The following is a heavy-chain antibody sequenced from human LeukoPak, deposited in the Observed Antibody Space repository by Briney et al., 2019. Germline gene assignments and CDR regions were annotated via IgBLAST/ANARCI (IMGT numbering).Heavy chain of an antibody. CDR3: ARDLEGDSYFFDN. Sequence: PSETLSLTCTVSGGPISTYYWNWIRQPAGKGLEWIGRMNSRGNTNYNPSLKSRVTMSVDTSKKQFSLKLWSVTAADTAVYYCARDLEGDSYFFDNWGQGTLVTVSS. CDR2: MNSRGNT. CDR1: GGPISTYY. V-gene: IGHV4-4*07. J-gene: IGHJ4*02. D-gene: IGHD3-16*01.